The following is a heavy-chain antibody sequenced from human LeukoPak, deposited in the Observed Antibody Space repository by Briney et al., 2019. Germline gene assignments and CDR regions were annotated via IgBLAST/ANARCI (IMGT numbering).Heavy chain of an antibody. CDR1: GFTFSSYW. CDR2: IKQDGSEK. J-gene: IGHJ4*02. V-gene: IGHV3-7*03. D-gene: IGHD2-15*01. CDR3: ARTDIVVELGITRRFDC. Sequence: QPGGSLRLSCAASGFTFSSYWMSWVRRAPGKGLEWVANIKQDGSEKYYVDSVKGRFTISRDNAKNSLYLQMNSLRVDDTAVYYRARTDIVVELGITRRFDCWGQGTLVTVSS.